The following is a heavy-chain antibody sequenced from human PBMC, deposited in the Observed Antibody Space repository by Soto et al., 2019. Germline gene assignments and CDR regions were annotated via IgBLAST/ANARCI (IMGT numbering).Heavy chain of an antibody. CDR1: GFTVSSNY. Sequence: EVQLVESGGGLIQPGGSLRLSCAASGFTVSSNYISWVRQSPGKGLEWVSVSYSGGSTYYADSVKGRFTISRDNSKNTLYLQMNSLRAEDTAVYYCARVSGGWYFDYWGQGTLVTVSS. CDR2: SYSGGST. V-gene: IGHV3-53*01. D-gene: IGHD6-19*01. J-gene: IGHJ4*02. CDR3: ARVSGGWYFDY.